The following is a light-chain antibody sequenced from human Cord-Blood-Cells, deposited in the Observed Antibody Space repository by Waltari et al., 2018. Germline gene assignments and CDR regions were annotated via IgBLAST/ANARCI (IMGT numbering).Light chain of an antibody. V-gene: IGLV2-14*01. CDR1: SSDVGGYNY. Sequence: QSALTQPASVSGSPGQSITISCTGTSSDVGGYNYVSCYQQHPGKAPQLMIYDVSNRPSGGSKRFSGSKSGNTASLTISGLQAEDEADYYCSSYTSSSTLYVFGTGTKVTVL. J-gene: IGLJ1*01. CDR2: DVS. CDR3: SSYTSSSTLYV.